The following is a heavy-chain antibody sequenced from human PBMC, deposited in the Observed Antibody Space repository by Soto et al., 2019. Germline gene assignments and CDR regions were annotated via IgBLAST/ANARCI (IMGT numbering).Heavy chain of an antibody. J-gene: IGHJ3*02. Sequence: PSETLSLTCTVSGGSISSYYWSWIRQPPGKGLEWIGYIYYSGSTNYNPSLKSRVTISVDTSKNQFSLKLSSVTAADTAVYYCARVNYYDSSGYYPDAFDIWGQGTMVTVSS. V-gene: IGHV4-59*01. D-gene: IGHD3-22*01. CDR3: ARVNYYDSSGYYPDAFDI. CDR2: IYYSGST. CDR1: GGSISSYY.